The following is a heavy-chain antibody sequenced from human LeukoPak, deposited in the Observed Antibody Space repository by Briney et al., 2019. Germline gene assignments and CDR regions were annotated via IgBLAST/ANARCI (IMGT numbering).Heavy chain of an antibody. CDR3: ARGVVDTAMVRFDY. CDR2: IHSSGST. CDR1: GGSISSSTYS. D-gene: IGHD5-18*01. V-gene: IGHV4-61*02. Sequence: SETLSLTCTVSGGSISSSTYSWTWIRQPAGKGLEWIGRIHSSGSTHYNPSRTSRVTIAVDTSKNHFCLNLSSATAADTAFSLRARGVVDTAMVRFDYWGQGTLVTVSS. J-gene: IGHJ4*02.